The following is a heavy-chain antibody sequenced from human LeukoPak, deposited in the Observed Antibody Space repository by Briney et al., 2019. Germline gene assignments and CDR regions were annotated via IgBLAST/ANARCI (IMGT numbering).Heavy chain of an antibody. D-gene: IGHD2/OR15-2a*01. J-gene: IGHJ4*01. V-gene: IGHV3-23*01. CDR2: INRSGRT. CDR3: LQGEYLYFDS. CDR1: GFTFSTYD. Sequence: GGSLRLSCAASGFTFSTYDMQWVRKAPGKGLERVSRINRSGRTYYTDSVKGRFTISRDNSKNTLFLRMNIQRAEVTSVYYGLQGEYLYFDSWGQGTIVAVSS.